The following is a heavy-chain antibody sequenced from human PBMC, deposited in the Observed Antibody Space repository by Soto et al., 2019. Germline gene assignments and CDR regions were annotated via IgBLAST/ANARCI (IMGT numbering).Heavy chain of an antibody. V-gene: IGHV1-69*01. Sequence: QVQLVQSGAEVKKPGSSVKVSCKASGGTFSSYAISWVRQAPGQGLEWMGGIIPIFGTANCAQKFQGRVTITADESTSTAYMELSSLRSEDTAVYYCARTPRPIWSGYYSNFYYGMDVWGQGTTVTVSS. CDR1: GGTFSSYA. J-gene: IGHJ6*02. CDR3: ARTPRPIWSGYYSNFYYGMDV. D-gene: IGHD3-3*01. CDR2: IIPIFGTA.